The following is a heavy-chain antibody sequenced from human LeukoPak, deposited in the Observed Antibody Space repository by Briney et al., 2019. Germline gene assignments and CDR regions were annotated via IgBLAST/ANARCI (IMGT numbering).Heavy chain of an antibody. Sequence: PSQTLSLTCNVSGGSISTGGYYWNWIRQHPGKGLEWIGCIYNRGSTCYNASLKSRITISLDTSKNQFSLKLRSVTAADTAVYYCAALLGDGSIDYWGQGTLVTVSS. CDR3: AALLGDGSIDY. V-gene: IGHV4-31*03. J-gene: IGHJ4*02. CDR2: IYNRGST. D-gene: IGHD2-21*02. CDR1: GGSISTGGYY.